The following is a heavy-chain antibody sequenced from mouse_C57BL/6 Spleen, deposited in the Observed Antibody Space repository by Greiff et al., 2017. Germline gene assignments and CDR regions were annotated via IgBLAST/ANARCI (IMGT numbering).Heavy chain of an antibody. CDR1: GYTFTSYG. Sequence: VQLQESGAELARPGASVKLSCKASGYTFTSYGISWVKQRPGQGLEWIGEIYPRSGSTNYNEKFKGKATLTADKSSSTASMALRSLTSEDSAVDCGTRGVLRREGYFDVWGTGTTVTVSS. CDR3: TRGVLRREGYFDV. D-gene: IGHD1-1*01. CDR2: IYPRSGST. J-gene: IGHJ1*03. V-gene: IGHV1-81*01.